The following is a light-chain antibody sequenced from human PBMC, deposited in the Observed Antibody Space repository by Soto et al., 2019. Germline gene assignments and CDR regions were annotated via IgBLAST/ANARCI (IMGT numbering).Light chain of an antibody. CDR3: QKYNDWLLT. CDR1: QSVSSN. V-gene: IGKV3-15*01. Sequence: EILMTHSRVPLSVSPGLRATLSCRASQSVSSNLAWYQQKPGQAPSLLIYCAFSRATGIPARFSGTGSGTEFTLTISSLQYEDFELYYCQKYNDWLLTLGQGTKVDIK. J-gene: IGKJ1*01. CDR2: CAF.